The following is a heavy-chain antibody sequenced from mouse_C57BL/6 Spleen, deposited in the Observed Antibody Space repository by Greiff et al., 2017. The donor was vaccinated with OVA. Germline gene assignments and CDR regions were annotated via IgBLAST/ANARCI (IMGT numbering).Heavy chain of an antibody. V-gene: IGHV3-6*01. CDR2: ISYDGSN. Sequence: VQLVESGPGLVKPSQSLSLTCSVTGYSITSGYYWNWIRQFPGNKLEWMGYISYDGSNNYNPSLKNRISITRDTSKNQFFLKLNSVTTEDTATYYCARGGYYSYYFDYWGQGTTLTVSS. CDR1: GYSITSGYY. CDR3: ARGGYYSYYFDY. D-gene: IGHD2-3*01. J-gene: IGHJ2*01.